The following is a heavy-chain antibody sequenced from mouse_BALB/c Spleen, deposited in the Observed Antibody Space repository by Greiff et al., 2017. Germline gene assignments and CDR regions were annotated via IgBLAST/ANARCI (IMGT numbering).Heavy chain of an antibody. V-gene: IGHV5-12-2*01. CDR3: ARLSTVVATERYFDY. Sequence: EVMLVESGGGLVQPGGSLKLSCAASGFTFSSYTMSWVRQTPEKRLEWVAYISNGGGSTYYPDTVKGRFTISRDNAKNTLYLQMSSLKSEDTAMYYCARLSTVVATERYFDYWGQGTTLTVSS. CDR1: GFTFSSYT. J-gene: IGHJ2*01. CDR2: ISNGGGST. D-gene: IGHD1-1*01.